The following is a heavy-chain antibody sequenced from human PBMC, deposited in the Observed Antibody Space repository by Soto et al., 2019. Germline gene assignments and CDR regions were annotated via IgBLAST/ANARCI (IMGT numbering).Heavy chain of an antibody. J-gene: IGHJ4*02. D-gene: IGHD3-22*01. CDR2: TYYRSKWYS. Sequence: QTLSLTCAISGDGVSSNSATWNWIRQSPSRGLEWLGRTYYRSKWYSDYAVSVKSRITINPDTSKNQFSLQLNSVTPEDTAVYYYDSSGYYHYDYWGQGTLVTVSS. CDR1: GDGVSSNSAT. V-gene: IGHV6-1*01. CDR3: DSSGYYHYDY.